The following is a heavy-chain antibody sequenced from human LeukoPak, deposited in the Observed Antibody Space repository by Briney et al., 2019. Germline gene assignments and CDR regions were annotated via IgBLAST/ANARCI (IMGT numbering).Heavy chain of an antibody. CDR2: VVVGSVNT. D-gene: IGHD6-13*01. CDR1: GFTFTSSA. J-gene: IGHJ6*02. Sequence: SVKVTCKASGFTFTSSAIQRVRQARGQGLEWIGWVVVGSVNTNYAQKFQERVTITRDMSTSTAYMELSSLRSEDTAVYYCAATISADTDYYGMDVWGQGTTVTVSS. V-gene: IGHV1-58*02. CDR3: AATISADTDYYGMDV.